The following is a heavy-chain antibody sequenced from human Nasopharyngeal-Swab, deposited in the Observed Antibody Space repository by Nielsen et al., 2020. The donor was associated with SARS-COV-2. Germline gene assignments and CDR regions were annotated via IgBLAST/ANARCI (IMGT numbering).Heavy chain of an antibody. CDR3: ARTPLPYYFDY. V-gene: IGHV3-30-3*01. CDR2: ISYDGSNK. Sequence: GESLKISCAASGFTFSSYAMHWVRQAPGKGLEWVAVISYDGSNKYYADSVKGRFTISRDNSKNTLYLQMNSLRAEDTAVYYCARTPLPYYFDYWGQGTLVTVSS. CDR1: GFTFSSYA. J-gene: IGHJ4*02.